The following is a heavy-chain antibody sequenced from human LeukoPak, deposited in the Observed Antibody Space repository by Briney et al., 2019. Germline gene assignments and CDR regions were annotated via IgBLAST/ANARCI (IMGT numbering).Heavy chain of an antibody. CDR1: GGSISSYY. V-gene: IGHV4-59*01. CDR3: AREAFSSSSLGYYFDY. CDR2: IYYRGST. D-gene: IGHD6-6*01. Sequence: SGTLSVTCTVSGGSISSYYWSWIRHPPGQGLEWIGYIYYRGSTNYNPSLKSPVTISLDTSKNQFSLKLSSVTAADTAVYYCAREAFSSSSLGYYFDYWGQGTLVTVSS. J-gene: IGHJ4*02.